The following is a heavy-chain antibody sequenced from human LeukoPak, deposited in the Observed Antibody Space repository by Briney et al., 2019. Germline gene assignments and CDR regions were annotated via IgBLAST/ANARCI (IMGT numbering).Heavy chain of an antibody. CDR3: ARWGITYRDFDY. J-gene: IGHJ4*02. V-gene: IGHV3-7*01. D-gene: IGHD3-16*01. CDR2: IKQDGSEK. CDR1: GFSFSSYW. Sequence: PGGSRRLSCAASGFSFSSYWMSWVRQAPGKGLEWVANIKQDGSEKYYVDSVKGRFTISRDSAKNSLYLQMNSLRAEDTAVYYCARWGITYRDFDYWGQGTLVTVSS.